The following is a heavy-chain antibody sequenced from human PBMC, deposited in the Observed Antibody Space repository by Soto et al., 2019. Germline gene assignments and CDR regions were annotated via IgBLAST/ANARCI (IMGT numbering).Heavy chain of an antibody. CDR1: GGTFSSYT. D-gene: IGHD3-10*01. CDR3: AFFVCCGHNGDLLAFPRRRSTDL. Sequence: SVKVSCKASGGTFSSYTISWVRQAPGQGLEWMGRIIPILGIANYAQKFQGRVTITADKSTSTAYMELSSLRSEDTAVYYCAFFVCCGHNGDLLAFPRRRSTDL. CDR2: IIPILGIA. J-gene: IGHJ2*01. V-gene: IGHV1-69*02.